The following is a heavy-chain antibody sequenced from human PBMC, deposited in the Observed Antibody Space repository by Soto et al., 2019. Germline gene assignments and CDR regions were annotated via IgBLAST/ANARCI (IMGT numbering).Heavy chain of an antibody. V-gene: IGHV4-59*01. Sequence: SETLSLTCTVSGGSISSYYWSWIRQPPWKGLEWIGYIYYSGSTNYNPSLKSRVTISVDTSKNQFSLKLSSVTAADTAVYYCARANYGGNSLYYYYGMDVWGQGTTVTVSS. CDR1: GGSISSYY. D-gene: IGHD4-17*01. CDR2: IYYSGST. CDR3: ARANYGGNSLYYYYGMDV. J-gene: IGHJ6*02.